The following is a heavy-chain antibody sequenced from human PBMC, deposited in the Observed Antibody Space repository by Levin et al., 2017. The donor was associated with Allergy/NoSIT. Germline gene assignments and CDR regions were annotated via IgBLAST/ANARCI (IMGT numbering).Heavy chain of an antibody. Sequence: GGSLRLSCAASGFTFSSYAMHWVRQAPGKGLEWVAVISYDGSNKYYADSVKGRFTISRDNSKNTLYLQMNSLRAEDTAVYYCARALAIAAADSNDAFDIWGQGTMVTVSS. CDR3: ARALAIAAADSNDAFDI. D-gene: IGHD6-13*01. CDR1: GFTFSSYA. V-gene: IGHV3-30-3*01. CDR2: ISYDGSNK. J-gene: IGHJ3*02.